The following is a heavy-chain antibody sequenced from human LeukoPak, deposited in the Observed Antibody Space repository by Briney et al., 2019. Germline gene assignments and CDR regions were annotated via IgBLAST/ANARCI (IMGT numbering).Heavy chain of an antibody. Sequence: GGSLRLSCAASGFTFSNYWMHWVRQAPGKGLVWVSRIDSDGRSTSYADSVKGRFTISRDNAENSLHLQMNSLRADDTAVYYCAREFKSGYGMWAWGQGTLVTVSS. D-gene: IGHD5-18*01. J-gene: IGHJ5*02. CDR1: GFTFSNYW. CDR2: IDSDGRST. CDR3: AREFKSGYGMWA. V-gene: IGHV3-74*01.